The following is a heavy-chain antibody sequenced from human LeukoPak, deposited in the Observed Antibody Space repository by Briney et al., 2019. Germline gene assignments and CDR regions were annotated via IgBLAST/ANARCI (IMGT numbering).Heavy chain of an antibody. V-gene: IGHV4-59*08. CDR3: ARHYYYSYYYMDV. CDR1: GGSISSYY. CDR2: IYYSGRT. Sequence: SETLSLTCTVSGGSISSYYWSWGRQPPGEGGEGIGYIYYSGRTKYNPSLKSRVTISEETTKNKFSRKWKCVAAADTAVYYCARHYYYSYYYMDVWGKGTTVTVSS. J-gene: IGHJ6*03.